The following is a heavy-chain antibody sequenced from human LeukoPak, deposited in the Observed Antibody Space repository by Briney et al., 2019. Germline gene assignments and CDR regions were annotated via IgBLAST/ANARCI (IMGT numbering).Heavy chain of an antibody. J-gene: IGHJ5*02. Sequence: GGSLRLSCAASGFTFSSYGMHWVRQAPGKGLEWVSSISSSSSYIYYADSVKGRFTISRDNAKNSLYLQMNSLRAEDTAVYYCARGGSSPDPNWFDPWGQGTLVTVSS. V-gene: IGHV3-21*01. D-gene: IGHD6-6*01. CDR3: ARGGSSPDPNWFDP. CDR2: ISSSSSYI. CDR1: GFTFSSYG.